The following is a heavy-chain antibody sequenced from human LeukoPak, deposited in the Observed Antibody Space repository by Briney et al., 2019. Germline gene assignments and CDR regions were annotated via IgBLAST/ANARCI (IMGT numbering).Heavy chain of an antibody. CDR1: GFTFSGFG. J-gene: IGHJ3*02. Sequence: PGGSLRLSCAASGFTFSGFGMHWVRHAPGKGLERVAFIRFDGHNKYYADSVKGRFTISRDNSMNTLYLQMNSLRTEDTAVYYCTKVARYNWNDVGIFDAFDIWGQGTMVTVSS. CDR3: TKVARYNWNDVGIFDAFDI. CDR2: IRFDGHNK. V-gene: IGHV3-30*02. D-gene: IGHD1-20*01.